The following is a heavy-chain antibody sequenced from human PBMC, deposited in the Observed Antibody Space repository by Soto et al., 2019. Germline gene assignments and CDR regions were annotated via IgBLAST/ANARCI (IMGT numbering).Heavy chain of an antibody. V-gene: IGHV3-7*01. D-gene: IGHD3-22*01. J-gene: IGHJ4*02. CDR2: IKEDGSET. CDR1: GFTFSSYW. Sequence: GGSLRLSCAASGFTFSSYWMSWVRQAPGKGLEWVANIKEDGSETYYVDSVKGRFTISRDNAKNSLYLQMNSLRAEDTAVYYCARDQRDYYDSSGYRWGQGTLVTVSS. CDR3: ARDQRDYYDSSGYR.